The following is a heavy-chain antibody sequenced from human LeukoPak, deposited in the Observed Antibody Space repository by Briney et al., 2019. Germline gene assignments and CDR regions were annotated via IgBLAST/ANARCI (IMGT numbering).Heavy chain of an antibody. CDR3: AKVLSQHLTPYYFDY. Sequence: GGSLRLSCAASGFTFDDYAMHWVRQAPGKGLEWVSGISWNSGSIGYADSVKGRFTISRDNAKNSLYLKMNSLRPEDTALYYCAKVLSQHLTPYYFDYWGQGTLVTVSS. D-gene: IGHD6-13*01. J-gene: IGHJ4*02. V-gene: IGHV3-9*01. CDR1: GFTFDDYA. CDR2: ISWNSGSI.